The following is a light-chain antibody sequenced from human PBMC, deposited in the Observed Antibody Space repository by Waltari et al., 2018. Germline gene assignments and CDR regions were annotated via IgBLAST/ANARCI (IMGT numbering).Light chain of an antibody. CDR2: TND. CDR1: SSNIGVNV. V-gene: IGLV1-44*01. J-gene: IGLJ1*01. Sequence: QRVTISCSGSSSNIGVNVVNWYQHFPGTAPRLLIFTNDQRPSGVPDRFSGSKSGTSASLAISGLQSEDEADYYCAVWDDNLSGVVFGAGTKVAVL. CDR3: AVWDDNLSGVV.